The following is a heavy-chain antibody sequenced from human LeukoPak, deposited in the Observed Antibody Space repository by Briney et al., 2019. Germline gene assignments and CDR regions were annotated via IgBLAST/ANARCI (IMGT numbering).Heavy chain of an antibody. CDR1: GGSFSGYY. D-gene: IGHD5-18*01. Sequence: PSETLSLICAVYGGSFSGYYWSWIRQPPGKGLEWIGEINHSGSTNYNPSLKSRVTISVDTSKNQFSLKLSSVTAADTAVYYCARGGGDTVSYGYDGMDVWGQGTTVTVSS. CDR2: INHSGST. CDR3: ARGGGDTVSYGYDGMDV. V-gene: IGHV4-34*01. J-gene: IGHJ6*02.